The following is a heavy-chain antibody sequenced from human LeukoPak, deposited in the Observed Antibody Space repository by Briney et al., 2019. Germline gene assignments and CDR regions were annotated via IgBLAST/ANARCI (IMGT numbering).Heavy chain of an antibody. CDR1: GGSISSGGYY. D-gene: IGHD3-22*01. CDR3: ARDSKRYYDSSGYFYYYGMDV. J-gene: IGHJ6*02. V-gene: IGHV4-31*03. CDR2: IYYSGST. Sequence: TLSLTRTVSGGSISSGGYYWSWIRQHPGKGLEWIGYIYYSGSTYYNPSLKSRVTISVDTSKNQFSLKLSSVTAADTAVYYCARDSKRYYDSSGYFYYYGMDVWGQGTTVTVSS.